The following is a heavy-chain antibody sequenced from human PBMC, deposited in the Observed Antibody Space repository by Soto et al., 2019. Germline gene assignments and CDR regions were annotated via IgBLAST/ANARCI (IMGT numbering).Heavy chain of an antibody. CDR1: GYTFTCYY. Sequence: GASVKVSCKASGYTFTCYYMHWVRQAPGQGLEWMGIINPSGGSTSYAQKFQGRVTMTRDTSTSTVYMELSSLRSEDTAVYYCARGSIAVAGYDAFDIWGQGTMVTVSS. CDR3: ARGSIAVAGYDAFDI. CDR2: INPSGGST. V-gene: IGHV1-46*01. J-gene: IGHJ3*02. D-gene: IGHD6-19*01.